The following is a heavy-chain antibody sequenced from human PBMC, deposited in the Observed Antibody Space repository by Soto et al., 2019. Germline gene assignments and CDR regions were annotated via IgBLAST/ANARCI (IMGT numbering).Heavy chain of an antibody. CDR2: INHSGST. D-gene: IGHD5-12*01. Sequence: PSETLSLTCAVYGGSFSGYYWSWIRQPPGKGLEWIGEINHSGSTNYNPSLKSRVTISVDTSKNQFSLKLSSVTAADTAVYYCARTRWLRSAFDIWGQGTMVTVSS. CDR3: ARTRWLRSAFDI. V-gene: IGHV4-34*01. CDR1: GGSFSGYY. J-gene: IGHJ3*02.